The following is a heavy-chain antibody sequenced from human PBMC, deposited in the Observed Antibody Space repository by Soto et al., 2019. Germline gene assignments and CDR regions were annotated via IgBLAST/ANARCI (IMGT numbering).Heavy chain of an antibody. V-gene: IGHV1-18*01. CDR1: GYTFTSCG. CDR2: ISTYNGNT. CDR3: VRDRRFVRGGVPNFDY. Sequence: ASVKDSCKASGYTFTSCGISWVRQAPGQGLEWKGWISTYNGNTNYAQKLQGRVTMTTDTSKSTAYMELRSLRSDDTVVFYCVRDRRFVRGGVPNFDYWGQGTLVTVSS. D-gene: IGHD3-3*01. J-gene: IGHJ4*02.